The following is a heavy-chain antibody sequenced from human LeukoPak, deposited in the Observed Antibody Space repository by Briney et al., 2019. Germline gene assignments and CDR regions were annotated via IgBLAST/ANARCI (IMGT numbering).Heavy chain of an antibody. CDR1: SYSISSGYY. D-gene: IGHD1-26*01. J-gene: IGHJ4*02. V-gene: IGHV4-38-2*01. CDR2: IFQSGVT. Sequence: SETLSLTCAVSSYSISSGYYWGWIRQRPGKGLEWIGSIFQSGVTYYNPSLKSRVTISVDTSKNQFSLKLSSLTAADTAVYYCARVAVGVTKSFDYWGQGTLVTVSS. CDR3: ARVAVGVTKSFDY.